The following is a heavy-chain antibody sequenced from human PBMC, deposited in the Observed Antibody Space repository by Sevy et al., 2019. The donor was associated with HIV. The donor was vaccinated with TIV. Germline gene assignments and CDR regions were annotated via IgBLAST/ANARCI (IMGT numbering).Heavy chain of an antibody. Sequence: SETLSLTCTVSGGSISSSSYYWGWIRQPPGKGLEWIGSIYYSGSTYYNPSLKSRVTISVDTSKNQFSLKLSSVTAADTAVYYCARHRAAGGVLEWFPLYYFDYWGQGTLVTVSS. CDR1: GGSISSSSYY. D-gene: IGHD3-3*01. CDR2: IYYSGST. J-gene: IGHJ4*02. V-gene: IGHV4-39*01. CDR3: ARHRAAGGVLEWFPLYYFDY.